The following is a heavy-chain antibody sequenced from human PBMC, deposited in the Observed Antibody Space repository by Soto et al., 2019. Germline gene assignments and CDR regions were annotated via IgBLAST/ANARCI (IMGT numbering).Heavy chain of an antibody. Sequence: ASVKVSCKTSGYTFTSYAIHWVRQAPGQRLEWMGWINADNGDTKYSQKFSGRVTITRDTSANTGFMELSSLRSEDTAMYYCARELQGLYYFDFWGQGTLVTVCS. CDR1: GYTFTSYA. J-gene: IGHJ4*02. CDR2: INADNGDT. CDR3: ARELQGLYYFDF. D-gene: IGHD4-4*01. V-gene: IGHV1-3*01.